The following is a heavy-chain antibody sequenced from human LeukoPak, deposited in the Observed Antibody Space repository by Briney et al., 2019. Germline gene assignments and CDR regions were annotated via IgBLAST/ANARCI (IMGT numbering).Heavy chain of an antibody. CDR1: GYTFTSYY. Sequence: ASVKVSCTASGYTFTSYYMHWVRQAPGQGLEWMGIINPSGGSTSYAQKFQGRVTMTRDTSTSTVYMELSSLRSEDTAVYYCAKGGLTKAVAGHWGQGTLVTVSS. CDR3: AKGGLTKAVAGH. J-gene: IGHJ4*02. D-gene: IGHD6-19*01. CDR2: INPSGGST. V-gene: IGHV1-46*01.